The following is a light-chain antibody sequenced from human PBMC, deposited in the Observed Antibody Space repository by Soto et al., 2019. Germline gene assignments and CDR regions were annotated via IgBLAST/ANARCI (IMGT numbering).Light chain of an antibody. Sequence: ESVLTQSPGTLSLSPGERATLSCRASQSVSSNHLAWYQQKPGRAPRLLIYGASNRATGIPDRFSGSGSGTNFTLTISRLEPEDSAVYYCQQYGSSHTWTFGQGTKVDIK. CDR3: QQYGSSHTWT. J-gene: IGKJ1*01. V-gene: IGKV3-20*01. CDR1: QSVSSNH. CDR2: GAS.